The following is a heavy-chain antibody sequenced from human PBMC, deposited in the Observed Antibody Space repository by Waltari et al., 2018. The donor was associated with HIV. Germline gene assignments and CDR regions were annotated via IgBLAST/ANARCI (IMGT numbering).Heavy chain of an antibody. CDR2: IFPSDSTT. V-gene: IGHV5-51*01. J-gene: IGHJ4*02. Sequence: EVQLEQSGAEMKKPGESLRISCKGSGYNFRRYWISWVRQIPGKGLEWMGIIFPSDSTTRYSPSFRGQVTISADKSINTTYLHWTTLKASDSAIYYCATGPDHYCDFWGQGTQVTVSS. CDR3: ATGPDHYCDF. D-gene: IGHD4-4*01. CDR1: GYNFRRYW.